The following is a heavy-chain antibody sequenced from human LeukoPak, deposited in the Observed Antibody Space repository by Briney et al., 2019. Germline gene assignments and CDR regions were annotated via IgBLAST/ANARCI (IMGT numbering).Heavy chain of an antibody. CDR2: ISPGGPT. D-gene: IGHD3-10*01. J-gene: IGHJ6*03. V-gene: IGHV3-23*01. CDR1: GFPFSSHG. CDR3: AKGPFGELDYYYYYMDV. Sequence: GGSLRLSCAGSGFPFSSHGMNWVRQAPGKGLEWVSGISPGGPTYYADSVKGRFTISRDNSKNTLYLQMNSLRAEDTAVYYCAKGPFGELDYYYYYMDVWGKGTTVTVSS.